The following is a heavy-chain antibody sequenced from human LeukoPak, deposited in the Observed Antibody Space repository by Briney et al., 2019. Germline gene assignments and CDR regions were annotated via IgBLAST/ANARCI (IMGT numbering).Heavy chain of an antibody. CDR3: ARAYCSGGSCYFDY. Sequence: ASVKVSCKASGYTFTSYGISWVRQAPGQGLEWMGWISAYNGNTNYAQKLQGRVTMTTDTSTSTAYMELRSLRSDDTAVYHCARAYCSGGSCYFDYWGQGTLVTVSS. J-gene: IGHJ4*02. CDR1: GYTFTSYG. D-gene: IGHD2-15*01. V-gene: IGHV1-18*01. CDR2: ISAYNGNT.